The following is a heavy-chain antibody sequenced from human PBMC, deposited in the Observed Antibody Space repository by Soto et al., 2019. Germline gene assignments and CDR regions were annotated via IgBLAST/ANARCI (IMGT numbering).Heavy chain of an antibody. CDR1: GITSTTYA. J-gene: IGHJ5*02. Sequence: QVQLVQSGAEVKKPGASVKVSCKASGITSTTYAIHWVRQAPGQGLEWMGWINTGNGNTRYSQRFLGRVSLTTDTSASTASMDLSSRTSADTAVDSGASALSGYVTWGQGTLITVPS. D-gene: IGHD5-12*01. CDR2: INTGNGNT. CDR3: ASALSGYVT. V-gene: IGHV1-3*04.